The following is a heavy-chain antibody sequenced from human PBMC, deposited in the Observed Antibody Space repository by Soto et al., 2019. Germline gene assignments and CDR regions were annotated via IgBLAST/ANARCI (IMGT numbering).Heavy chain of an antibody. Sequence: SETLSLTCTVSGGSISSSSYYWGWIRQPPGKGLEWIGSIYYSGSTYYNPSLKSRVTISVDTSKNQFSLKLSSVTAADTAVYYCARTYYYGSGSYYNTRPIPYYYYGMDVWGQGTTVTVSS. CDR2: IYYSGST. CDR3: ARTYYYGSGSYYNTRPIPYYYYGMDV. CDR1: GGSISSSSYY. D-gene: IGHD3-10*01. J-gene: IGHJ6*02. V-gene: IGHV4-39*01.